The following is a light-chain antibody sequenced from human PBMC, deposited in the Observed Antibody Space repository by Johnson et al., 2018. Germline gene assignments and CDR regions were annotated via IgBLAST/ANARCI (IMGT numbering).Light chain of an antibody. V-gene: IGLV1-51*02. CDR3: GTWDSSLSAGNV. CDR2: ENN. J-gene: IGLJ1*01. CDR1: SSNIGNNY. Sequence: QSVLTQPPSVSAAPGQKVTISCSGSSSNIGNNYVSWYQQLPGTAPKLLIYENNKRPSGFPDRFSGSKSGTSATPGITGLQTGDEADYYCGTWDSSLSAGNVFGTGTKVTVL.